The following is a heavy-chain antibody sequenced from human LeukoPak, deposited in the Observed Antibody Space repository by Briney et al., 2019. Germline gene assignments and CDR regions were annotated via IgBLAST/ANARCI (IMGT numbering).Heavy chain of an antibody. CDR1: GGSISSYY. J-gene: IGHJ4*02. Sequence: SETLSLTCTVSGGSISSYYWSWIRQPAGKGLEWIGRIYTSGSTNYNPSLKSRVTMSVDTSKNQFSLRIISVTAADTAVYYCARVRVAVGVDYWGQGNLVTVSS. V-gene: IGHV4-4*07. D-gene: IGHD2-15*01. CDR3: ARVRVAVGVDY. CDR2: IYTSGST.